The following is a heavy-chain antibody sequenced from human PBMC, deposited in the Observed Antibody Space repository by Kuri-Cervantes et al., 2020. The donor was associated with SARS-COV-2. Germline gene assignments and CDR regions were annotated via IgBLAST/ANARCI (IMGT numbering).Heavy chain of an antibody. Sequence: ASVKVSCKASGYTFTGYYMHWVRQAPGQGLEWMGWINPNSGGTNYAQKFQGRVTMTRDMSISTAYMELSSLRSDDTAVYYCARVPITVTHGGGMDAWGQGTTVSLL. J-gene: IGHJ6*02. CDR2: INPNSGGT. D-gene: IGHD3-10*01. CDR1: GYTFTGYY. V-gene: IGHV1-2*02. CDR3: ARVPITVTHGGGMDA.